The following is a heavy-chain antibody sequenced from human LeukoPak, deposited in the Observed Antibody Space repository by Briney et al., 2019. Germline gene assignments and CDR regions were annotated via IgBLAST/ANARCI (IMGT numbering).Heavy chain of an antibody. V-gene: IGHV4-30-4*01. CDR3: ARVVAAAGAHY. Sequence: PSQTLSLTCTVSGGSISSGDYYWSWIRQPPGKGLEWIGYIYYSGSTYYNPSLKSRVTITVDTSKNQFSLKLSSVTAADTAVYYCARVVAAAGAHYWGQGTLVTVSS. D-gene: IGHD6-13*01. CDR2: IYYSGST. J-gene: IGHJ4*02. CDR1: GGSISSGDYY.